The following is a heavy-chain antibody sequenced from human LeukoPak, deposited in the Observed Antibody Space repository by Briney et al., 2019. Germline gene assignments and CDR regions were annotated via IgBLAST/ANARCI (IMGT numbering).Heavy chain of an antibody. Sequence: GRSLRLSCAESGFTFSSYGMHWVRQAPGKGLEWVAVIWYDGSNKYYADSVKGRFTISRDNSKNTLYLQMNSLRAEDTAVYYCAKDYYGSPGYYYMDVWGKGTTVTVSS. CDR2: IWYDGSNK. D-gene: IGHD3-10*01. V-gene: IGHV3-33*06. CDR1: GFTFSSYG. J-gene: IGHJ6*03. CDR3: AKDYYGSPGYYYMDV.